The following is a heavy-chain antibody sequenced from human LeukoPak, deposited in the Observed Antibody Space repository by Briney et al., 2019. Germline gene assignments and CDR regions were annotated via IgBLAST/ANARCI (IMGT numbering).Heavy chain of an antibody. Sequence: GGSLRLSCAASGFTFSSYGMHWVRQAPGKGLEWVAFIRYDGGNKYYADSVKGRFTISRDNSKNTLYLQMNSLRAEDTAVYYCAKDIVVAAVSTHDYWGQGTLVTVSS. CDR1: GFTFSSYG. D-gene: IGHD2-15*01. V-gene: IGHV3-30*02. J-gene: IGHJ4*02. CDR2: IRYDGGNK. CDR3: AKDIVVAAVSTHDY.